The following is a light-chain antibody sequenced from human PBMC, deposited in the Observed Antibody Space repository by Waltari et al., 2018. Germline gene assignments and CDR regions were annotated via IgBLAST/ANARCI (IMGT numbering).Light chain of an antibody. J-gene: IGLJ2*01. V-gene: IGLV2-8*01. Sequence: QSALTQPPSASGSPGQSVTISCTGTSSDVGGYNYVSWYQQHPGKAPKLMIFDVSKRPSWVPNRFSGSKSGNTASLTVSGLQAEDEADYYCSSYAGNNVVFGGGTKLTVL. CDR3: SSYAGNNVV. CDR1: SSDVGGYNY. CDR2: DVS.